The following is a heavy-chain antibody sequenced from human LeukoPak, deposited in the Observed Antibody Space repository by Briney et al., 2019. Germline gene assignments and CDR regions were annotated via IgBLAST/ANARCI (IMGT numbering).Heavy chain of an antibody. D-gene: IGHD1-14*01. CDR3: ARLEPGGPPYYYGMDV. CDR1: GGSISSYY. Sequence: PSETLSLTCTVSGGSISSYYWSWIRQPPGKGLEWIGYIYYSGSTNYNPSLKSRVTISIDTSKNQFSLKLSSVTAADTAVYYCARLEPGGPPYYYGMDVWGQGTTVTIS. CDR2: IYYSGST. J-gene: IGHJ6*02. V-gene: IGHV4-59*08.